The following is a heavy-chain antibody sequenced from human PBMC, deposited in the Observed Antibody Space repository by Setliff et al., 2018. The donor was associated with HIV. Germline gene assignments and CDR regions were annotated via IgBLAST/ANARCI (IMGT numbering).Heavy chain of an antibody. Sequence: SETLSLTCTVSGGSISSYYWSWIRQPAGKGLEWIGRIYTSGSTNYNPSLKSRVTMSVDTSKNQFSLRLTSVTAADTAVYYCATQRSFQRAFEAVAGSFDPWGQGILVTVSS. CDR3: ATQRSFQRAFEAVAGSFDP. J-gene: IGHJ5*02. CDR2: IYTSGST. V-gene: IGHV4-4*07. D-gene: IGHD6-19*01. CDR1: GGSISSYY.